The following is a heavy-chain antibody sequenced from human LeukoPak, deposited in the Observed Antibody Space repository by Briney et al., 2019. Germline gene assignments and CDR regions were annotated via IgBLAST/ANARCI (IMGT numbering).Heavy chain of an antibody. CDR1: GFTFSGYG. Sequence: GGSLRLSCETSGFTFSGYGMTWVRQAPGKGQEWVANINQDGREKNYVDSVKGRFTISRDNAKNSVYLQMNSLRAEDTAVYYCEADSKYWGQGTLVTVSS. CDR3: EADSKY. CDR2: INQDGREK. V-gene: IGHV3-7*01. D-gene: IGHD2-15*01. J-gene: IGHJ4*02.